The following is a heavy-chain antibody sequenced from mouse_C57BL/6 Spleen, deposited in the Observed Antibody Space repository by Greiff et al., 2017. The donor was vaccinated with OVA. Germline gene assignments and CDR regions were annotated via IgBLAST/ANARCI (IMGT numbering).Heavy chain of an antibody. CDR1: GFTFTDYY. V-gene: IGHV1-36*01. D-gene: IGHD2-4*01. CDR3: ARAYYYDYDVPGYFDY. J-gene: IGHJ2*01. Sequence: EVQLQQSGPVLVKPGPSVKISCKASGFTFTDYYMHWVKQSHGKSLEWIGLVYPYNGGTSYNQKFKGKATLTVDTSSSTAYMELNSLTSEDSAVYYCARAYYYDYDVPGYFDYWGQGTTLTVSS. CDR2: VYPYNGGT.